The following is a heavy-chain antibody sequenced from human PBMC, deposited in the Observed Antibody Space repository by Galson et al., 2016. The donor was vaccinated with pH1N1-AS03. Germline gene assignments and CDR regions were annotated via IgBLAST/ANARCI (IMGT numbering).Heavy chain of an antibody. CDR2: IKQDGSEK. CDR3: FEINNG. Sequence: SWVRQAPGKGLEWVANIKQDGSEKYYVDSVKGRFTISRDNDKNSLYLQMNSLRAEDTAVYYCFEINNGGGQGTLVTVSS. D-gene: IGHD2-8*01. V-gene: IGHV3-7*01. J-gene: IGHJ4*02.